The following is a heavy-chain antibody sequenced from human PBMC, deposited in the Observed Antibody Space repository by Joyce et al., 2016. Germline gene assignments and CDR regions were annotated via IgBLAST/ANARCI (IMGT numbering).Heavy chain of an antibody. Sequence: QVQLVQSGAEVKKPGASVKVSCKASGYTFDSYGISWVRQVPGPGRAWMGGIIPYNCDTKYAQKYQGRVTMTSDTATSTAFMELRSLRPDDTAVYYCARGTTPPPFNYWGQGTLVTVSS. CDR1: GYTFDSYG. D-gene: IGHD1/OR15-1a*01. CDR2: IIPYNCDT. J-gene: IGHJ4*02. CDR3: ARGTTPPPFNY. V-gene: IGHV1-18*01.